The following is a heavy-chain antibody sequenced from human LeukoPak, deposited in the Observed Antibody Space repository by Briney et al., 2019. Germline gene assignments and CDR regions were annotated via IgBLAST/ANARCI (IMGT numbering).Heavy chain of an antibody. CDR1: GYTFTSYG. CDR2: ISAYNGNT. Sequence: ASVKVSCKASGYTFTSYGISWVRQAPGQGLEWMGWISAYNGNTNYAQKLQGRVTMTTDTSTSTAYMELTSLKSDDTAVYYCARRGALEWLFVPLAGGCFDPWGQGTLVTVSS. V-gene: IGHV1-18*01. CDR3: ARRGALEWLFVPLAGGCFDP. D-gene: IGHD3-3*01. J-gene: IGHJ5*02.